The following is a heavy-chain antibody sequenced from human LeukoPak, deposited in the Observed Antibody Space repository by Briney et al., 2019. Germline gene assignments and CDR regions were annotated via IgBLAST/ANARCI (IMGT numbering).Heavy chain of an antibody. D-gene: IGHD2-15*01. V-gene: IGHV3-30*04. J-gene: IGHJ5*02. CDR2: ISYDGSNK. CDR3: AREGVGCSGGSCYNWFDP. Sequence: PGVSLRLSCAASGSTFSSYSMHWVRQAPAKRLEWVAVISYDGSNKYYADSVKGRFTISIDNSKNTLYLQMHSLRAEDTAVYYCAREGVGCSGGSCYNWFDPWGQGTLVTVSS. CDR1: GSTFSSYS.